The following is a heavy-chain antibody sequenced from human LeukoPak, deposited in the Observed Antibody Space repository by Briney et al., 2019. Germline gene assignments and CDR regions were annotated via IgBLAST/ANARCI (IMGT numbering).Heavy chain of an antibody. J-gene: IGHJ4*02. V-gene: IGHV3-53*01. CDR2: VYSGGST. Sequence: PGGSLTLSCAASGFTVSRNHMSWVRQGQGKGLESHSDVYSGGSTYYADSVKGRFTMSRDNSKNALYLQMNSLRDEDTAVYYCARGVRISNIYYFSFDYWGQGTLVTVSS. CDR1: GFTVSRNH. CDR3: ARGVRISNIYYFSFDY. D-gene: IGHD3-22*01.